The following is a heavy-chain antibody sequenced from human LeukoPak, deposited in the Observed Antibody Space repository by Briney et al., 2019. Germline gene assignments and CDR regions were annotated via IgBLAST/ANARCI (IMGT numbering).Heavy chain of an antibody. CDR1: GGSISSYY. CDR2: IYYSGST. V-gene: IGHV4-59*01. Sequence: SETLSLTCTVSGGSISSYYWSWIRQPPGKGLEWIGYIYYSGSTNYNPSLKSRVTISVDTSKNQFSLKLSSVTAADTAVYYCARGGVSCTNGACPRSWFDPWGQGTLVTVSS. D-gene: IGHD2-8*01. J-gene: IGHJ5*02. CDR3: ARGGVSCTNGACPRSWFDP.